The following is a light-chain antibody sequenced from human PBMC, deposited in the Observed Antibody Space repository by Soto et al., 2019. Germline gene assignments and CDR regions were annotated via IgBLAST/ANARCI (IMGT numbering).Light chain of an antibody. V-gene: IGKV1-12*01. CDR1: WNIGNL. Sequence: DIRMSQSPSSLCESXGDSVTISCRTRWNIGNLIARFQQKPGKPPKIXXEAASTLEIVGPSTFSCSGSATEFSLTISSLGPEDFATYYGLQVANFPRTFGQGTKVDIK. J-gene: IGKJ1*01. CDR2: AAS. CDR3: LQVANFPRT.